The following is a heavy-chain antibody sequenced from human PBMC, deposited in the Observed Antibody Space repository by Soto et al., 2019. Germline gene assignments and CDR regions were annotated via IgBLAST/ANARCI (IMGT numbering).Heavy chain of an antibody. CDR3: AKNGTTPPWFET. D-gene: IGHD1-1*01. CDR2: IYYTGST. CDR1: DGSIRNGNYY. Sequence: QVQLQESGPGLVKPSQTLSLTCTVSDGSIRNGNYYWSWIRQLPGKGLEWIGNIYYTGSTSYNPVLKSRGIMSIGTSKNQFSLKLRFVVGADTAMFYCAKNGTTPPWFETLGQGTLVTVSS. J-gene: IGHJ5*02. V-gene: IGHV4-30-4*08.